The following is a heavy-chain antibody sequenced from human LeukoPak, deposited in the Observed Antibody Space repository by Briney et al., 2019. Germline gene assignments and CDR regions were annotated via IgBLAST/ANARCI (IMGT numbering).Heavy chain of an antibody. V-gene: IGHV3-48*04. J-gene: IGHJ4*02. D-gene: IGHD3-10*01. CDR2: INSLGTTI. Sequence: RGSLRLSCAVSGLTFSSYSMSWVRQAPGKGLQWVSYINSLGTTIWHADSVKGRFTVSRDNTKKSMYLQMNSLRAEDTAVYYCGVRGVIGIGGFDYWGQGTLVTVSS. CDR3: GVRGVIGIGGFDY. CDR1: GLTFSSYS.